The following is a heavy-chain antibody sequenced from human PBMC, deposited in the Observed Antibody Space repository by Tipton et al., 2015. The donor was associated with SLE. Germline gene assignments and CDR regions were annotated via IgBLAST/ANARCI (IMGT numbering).Heavy chain of an antibody. Sequence: LRLSCAVSGGSISSGGYSWSWIRQPPGKGLEWIGYIYHSGSTYYNPSLKSRVTISVDRSKNQFSLKLSSVTAADTAVYYCARGGDDAFDIWGQGTMVTVSS. J-gene: IGHJ3*02. CDR1: GGSISSGGYS. V-gene: IGHV4-30-2*01. CDR2: IYHSGST. CDR3: ARGGDDAFDI. D-gene: IGHD7-27*01.